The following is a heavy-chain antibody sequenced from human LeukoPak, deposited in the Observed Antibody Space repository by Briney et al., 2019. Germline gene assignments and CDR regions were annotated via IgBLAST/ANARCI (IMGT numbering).Heavy chain of an antibody. CDR2: IKQDRSEK. J-gene: IGHJ4*02. D-gene: IGHD3-16*01. CDR1: GFTFSNYW. Sequence: QPGGSLRLSCAASGFTFSNYWMNWVRQAPGKGLEWVANIKQDRSEKYYVDSVKGRFTISRDNGKNSLYLQMNGLRAEDTAVFYCARLLETYDYVWGSYGFDSWGQGTLVTVSS. CDR3: ARLLETYDYVWGSYGFDS. V-gene: IGHV3-7*01.